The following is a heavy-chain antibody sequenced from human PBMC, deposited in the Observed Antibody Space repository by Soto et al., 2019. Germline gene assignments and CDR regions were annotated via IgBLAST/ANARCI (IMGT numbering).Heavy chain of an antibody. J-gene: IGHJ4*02. CDR3: ATRRGAAASPETNYFDS. CDR1: GFTFSSYA. Sequence: GGSLRLSCAASGFTFSSYAMSWVRQAPWKGLEWVSAISGSGGSTYYADSVKGRFTISRDNSKNTLYLQRNSLRAEYTQVYSFATRRGAAASPETNYFDSWGKESMVT. D-gene: IGHD6-13*01. V-gene: IGHV3-23*01. CDR2: ISGSGGST.